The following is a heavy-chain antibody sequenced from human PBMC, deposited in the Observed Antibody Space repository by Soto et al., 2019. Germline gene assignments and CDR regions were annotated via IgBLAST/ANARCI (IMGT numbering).Heavy chain of an antibody. CDR2: ISGGAGDT. CDR1: GFAFSNYA. Sequence: RLSCAASGFAFSNYAMNWVRQAPGKGLEWVSAISGGAGDTYYADSVKGRFTISRDNSKNRLFLQMKSLRAEDTAIYYCAKSSRITLVRGVTDYWGQGALVTVFS. D-gene: IGHD3-10*01. V-gene: IGHV3-23*01. CDR3: AKSSRITLVRGVTDY. J-gene: IGHJ4*02.